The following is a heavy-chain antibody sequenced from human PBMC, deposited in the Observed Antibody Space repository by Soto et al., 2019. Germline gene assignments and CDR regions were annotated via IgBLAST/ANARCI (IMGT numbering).Heavy chain of an antibody. CDR2: IYYSGST. V-gene: IGHV4-39*01. J-gene: IGHJ4*01. CDR3: SIHTGYCSGGGCRHFGY. D-gene: IGHD2-15*01. Sequence: PSESLYLTCTVSGGSVSSSSLYWGLVRQPPGKGLEWIGSIYYSGSTYYNPPLKSRITISVDTSKNQFSLKLSSVSAADTALYYCSIHTGYCSGGGCRHFGYWGHGPLVTVSS. CDR1: GGSVSSSSLY.